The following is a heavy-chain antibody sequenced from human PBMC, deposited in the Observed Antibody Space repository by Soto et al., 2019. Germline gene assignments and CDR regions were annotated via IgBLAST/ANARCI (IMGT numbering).Heavy chain of an antibody. CDR1: GVSISSDNW. CDR3: ARDQGSHPGD. J-gene: IGHJ4*02. CDR2: IHHSGST. Sequence: QVQLQESGPGLVRPSGTVSLTCAVSGVSISSDNWWSWVRQPPGKALEWIGEIHHSGSTNYNPSLKSLVTMSVVPSKDLFSLTLNSVTAADTAFYYCARDQGSHPGDWGQGTLVSVSS. D-gene: IGHD6-13*01. V-gene: IGHV4-4*02.